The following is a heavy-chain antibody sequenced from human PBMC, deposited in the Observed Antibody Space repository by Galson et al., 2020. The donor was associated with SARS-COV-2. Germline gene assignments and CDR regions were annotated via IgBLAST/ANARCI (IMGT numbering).Heavy chain of an antibody. CDR1: GGSISSSSYY. J-gene: IGHJ2*01. Sequence: SETLSLTCTVSGGSISSSSYYWGWIRQPPGKGLEWIGSIYYSGSTYYNPSLKSRVTISVDTSKNQFSLKLSSVTAADTAVYYCARGEGSWYWYFDLWGRGTLVTVSS. D-gene: IGHD6-13*01. V-gene: IGHV4-39*01. CDR2: IYYSGST. CDR3: ARGEGSWYWYFDL.